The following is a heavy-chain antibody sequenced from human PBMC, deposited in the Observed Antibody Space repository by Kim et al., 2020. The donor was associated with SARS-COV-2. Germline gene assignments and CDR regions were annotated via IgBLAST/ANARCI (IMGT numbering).Heavy chain of an antibody. CDR1: GYTFTSYA. J-gene: IGHJ5*02. V-gene: IGHV1-3*01. D-gene: IGHD3-10*01. CDR2: INAGNGNT. CDR3: ARDKYYYGSGTLIERLNWFDP. Sequence: ASVKVSCKASGYTFTSYAMHWVRKAPGQRLEWMGWINAGNGNTKYSQKFQGRVTITRDTSASTAYMELSSLRSEDTAAYYCARDKYYYGSGTLIERLNWFDPWGQGTLVTVSS.